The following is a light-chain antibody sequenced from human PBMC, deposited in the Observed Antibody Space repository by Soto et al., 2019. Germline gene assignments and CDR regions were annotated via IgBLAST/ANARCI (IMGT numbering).Light chain of an antibody. CDR1: QSISSH. J-gene: IGKJ4*01. Sequence: EIVLTQSPATLSLSPGERATLSCRASQSISSHLAWYQQKPGQAPRILMYDASNRATGIPARFSGSGSGTDFTLIISSLEPEDSAVYYCQQRSNWPLTFGGGNKVEFK. CDR3: QQRSNWPLT. V-gene: IGKV3-11*01. CDR2: DAS.